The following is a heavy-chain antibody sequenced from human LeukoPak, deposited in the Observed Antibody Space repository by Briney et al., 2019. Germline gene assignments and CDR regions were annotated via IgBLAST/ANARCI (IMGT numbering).Heavy chain of an antibody. D-gene: IGHD6-6*01. CDR3: ARVIAARRPWRFDP. Sequence: SETLSLTCTVSGGSISSYYWSWLRQSPGKGLEWIGYIYYSGSTNYNPSLKSRVTISVDTSKNQFSLKLSSVTAADTAVYYCARVIAARRPWRFDPWGQGTLVTVSS. J-gene: IGHJ5*02. CDR2: IYYSGST. V-gene: IGHV4-59*01. CDR1: GGSISSYY.